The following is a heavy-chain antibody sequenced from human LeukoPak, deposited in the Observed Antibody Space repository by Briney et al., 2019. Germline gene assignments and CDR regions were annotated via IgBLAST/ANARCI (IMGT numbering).Heavy chain of an antibody. CDR1: GFTFSSYW. J-gene: IGHJ6*03. Sequence: GGSLRLSCAASGFTFSSYWMSWVRQAPGKGLEWVANIKQDGSEKYYVDSVKGRFTISRDNAKNSLYLQMNSLRAEDTAVYHCARWKRGHSSSPPHYYYYYYYMDVWGKGTTVTVSS. CDR3: ARWKRGHSSSPPHYYYYYYYMDV. D-gene: IGHD6-6*01. CDR2: IKQDGSEK. V-gene: IGHV3-7*01.